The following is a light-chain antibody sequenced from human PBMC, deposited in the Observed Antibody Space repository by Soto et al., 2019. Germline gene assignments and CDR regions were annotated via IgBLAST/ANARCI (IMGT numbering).Light chain of an antibody. Sequence: QSALTQPASVSGSPGQSITISCNGTSSDVGSYNLVSWYQQHPGKAPKLMIYEGSKRPSGVSNRFSGSKSGNTASLIISGLQAEDEADYYCCSYAGSSTWVFGGGTKLTVL. CDR2: EGS. CDR3: CSYAGSSTWV. J-gene: IGLJ3*02. CDR1: SSDVGSYNL. V-gene: IGLV2-23*01.